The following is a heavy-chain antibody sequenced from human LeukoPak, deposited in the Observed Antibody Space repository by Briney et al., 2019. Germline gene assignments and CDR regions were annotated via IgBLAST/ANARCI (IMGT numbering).Heavy chain of an antibody. J-gene: IGHJ3*02. D-gene: IGHD3-10*01. CDR3: ARDMVRGVKSAFDI. CDR2: IYYSGST. V-gene: IGHV4-61*10. CDR1: GGSISSGSYY. Sequence: SETLSLTCTVSGGSISSGSYYWSWIRQPAGKGLEWIGYIYYSGSTNYNPSLKSRVTISVDTSKNQFSLKLSSVTAADTAVYYCARDMVRGVKSAFDIWGQGTMVTVSS.